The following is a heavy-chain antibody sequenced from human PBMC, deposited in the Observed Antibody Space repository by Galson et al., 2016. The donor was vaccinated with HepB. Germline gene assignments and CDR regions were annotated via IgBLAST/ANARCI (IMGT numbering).Heavy chain of an antibody. CDR3: ARDQGWEGGWFDP. V-gene: IGHV3-30*09. Sequence: SLRLSCAASGFTLNNYALNWVRQAPGKGLEWVALISYDGSNRYYGDPVRGRFAISRDTSKNTVYLQMNSLRPEDTAVYYCARDQGWEGGWFDPWGQGTLVTVS. D-gene: IGHD1-26*01. CDR1: GFTLNNYA. CDR2: ISYDGSNR. J-gene: IGHJ5*02.